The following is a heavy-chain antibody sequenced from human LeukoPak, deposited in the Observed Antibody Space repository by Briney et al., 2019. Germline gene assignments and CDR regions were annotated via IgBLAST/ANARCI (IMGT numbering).Heavy chain of an antibody. CDR2: INPNSGNT. D-gene: IGHD3-3*01. Sequence: ASVKVSCKASGYTFTGYYMHWVRQAPGQGLEWMGWINPNSGNTGYAQKFQGRVTMTRNTSISTAYMELSSLRSEDTAVYYCARAKSYYDFWSGTPYYYYYGMDVWGQGTTVTVSS. CDR3: ARAKSYYDFWSGTPYYYYYGMDV. CDR1: GYTFTGYY. V-gene: IGHV1-8*02. J-gene: IGHJ6*02.